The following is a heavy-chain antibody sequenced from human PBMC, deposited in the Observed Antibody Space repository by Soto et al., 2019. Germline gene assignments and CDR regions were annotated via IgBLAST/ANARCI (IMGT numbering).Heavy chain of an antibody. V-gene: IGHV3-23*01. D-gene: IGHD2-15*01. CDR2: ISGSGDST. J-gene: IGHJ4*02. CDR3: PKWFCSSYSPFDS. Sequence: GGSLRLSCAASGFTFRSNAMNWDRQAPGKGPEWVSGISGSGDSTYQANSVKGRFTISRDNSKNTLYLQVNSLRDEDTAVYYCPKWFCSSYSPFDSWGQGTLVTVSS. CDR1: GFTFRSNA.